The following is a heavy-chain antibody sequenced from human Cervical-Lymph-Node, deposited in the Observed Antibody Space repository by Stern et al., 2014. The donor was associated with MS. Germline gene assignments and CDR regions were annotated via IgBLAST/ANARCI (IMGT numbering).Heavy chain of an antibody. J-gene: IGHJ4*02. Sequence: QVQLVQAGAEVKKPGASVKVSCKASGYTFTGYYMHWVRQAPGQGLELMGRSNPNSGGTNYAQKFQGRVTMTRDTSISTAYMELSRLRSDDTAVYYCAREAAMAVAGTGVDYWGQGTLVTVSS. CDR2: SNPNSGGT. CDR1: GYTFTGYY. CDR3: AREAAMAVAGTGVDY. V-gene: IGHV1-2*06. D-gene: IGHD6-19*01.